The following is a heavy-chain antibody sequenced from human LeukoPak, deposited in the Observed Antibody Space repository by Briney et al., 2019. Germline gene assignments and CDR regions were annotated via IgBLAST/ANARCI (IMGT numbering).Heavy chain of an antibody. Sequence: SGPTLVNPAQTLTLTCTFSGFSISTHGVGVGWIRQPPGKALEWLALIYGDGDSRYSPSLRSRLTITKDASKNQVVLTVTDVDPVDTATYFCAHSVALDYRSFDYWGQGTLVTVSS. CDR1: GFSISTHGVG. J-gene: IGHJ4*02. CDR2: IYGDGDS. CDR3: AHSVALDYRSFDY. D-gene: IGHD4-11*01. V-gene: IGHV2-5*02.